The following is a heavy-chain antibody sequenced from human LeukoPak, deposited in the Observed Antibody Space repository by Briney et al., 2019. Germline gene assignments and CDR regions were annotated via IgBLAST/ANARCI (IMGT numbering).Heavy chain of an antibody. D-gene: IGHD3-9*01. J-gene: IGHJ4*02. CDR3: AKDNDDILTGLFDY. V-gene: IGHV3-9*03. Sequence: GGSLRLSCAASGSTFDDYAMHWVRQAPGKGLEWVSGISWNSGSIGYADSVKGRFTISRDNAKNSLYLQMNSLRAEDMALYYCAKDNDDILTGLFDYWGQGTLVTVSS. CDR2: ISWNSGSI. CDR1: GSTFDDYA.